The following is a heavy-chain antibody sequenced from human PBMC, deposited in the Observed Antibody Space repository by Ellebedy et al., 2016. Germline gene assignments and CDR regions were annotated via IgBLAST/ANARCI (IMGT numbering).Heavy chain of an antibody. CDR2: IDTNTGNP. J-gene: IGHJ4*02. Sequence: ASVKVSCKAYGYTFTNYGMNWVRQAPGQGLEWMGWIDTNTGNPTYAQGFTGRCVFSLDTSVRTAYLQISSLKSEDTATYYCAILSGTTIDSWGQGTLVTVSS. CDR3: AILSGTTIDS. D-gene: IGHD1-1*01. V-gene: IGHV7-4-1*02. CDR1: GYTFTNYG.